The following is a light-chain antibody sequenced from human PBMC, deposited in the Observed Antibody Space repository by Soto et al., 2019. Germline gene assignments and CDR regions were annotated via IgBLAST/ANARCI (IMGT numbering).Light chain of an antibody. Sequence: QSALTQPASGSGSPGQSITISCTGTSSDVGGYNYVSWYQQHQGKAPKLMIYDVSKRPSGVSNRFSGSKSGNTASLTISGLQAEDEADYYCSSYTSSSTLDVFGTGTKVTVL. CDR2: DVS. CDR3: SSYTSSSTLDV. CDR1: SSDVGGYNY. V-gene: IGLV2-14*01. J-gene: IGLJ1*01.